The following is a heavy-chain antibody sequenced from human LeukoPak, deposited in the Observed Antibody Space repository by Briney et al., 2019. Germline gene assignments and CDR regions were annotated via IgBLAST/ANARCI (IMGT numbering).Heavy chain of an antibody. CDR3: ARDVLHRIHYDSSAYYPGSSY. D-gene: IGHD3-22*01. CDR2: ISAYNAYT. J-gene: IGHJ4*02. Sequence: GGSVKVSCKASGYTFTSYGITWVRQAPGQGLEWMGWISAYNAYTYYAQKLQGRVTMTTDTSTSTAYMELRSLRSDDTAVYYCARDVLHRIHYDSSAYYPGSSYWGQGTLVTVSS. V-gene: IGHV1-18*01. CDR1: GYTFTSYG.